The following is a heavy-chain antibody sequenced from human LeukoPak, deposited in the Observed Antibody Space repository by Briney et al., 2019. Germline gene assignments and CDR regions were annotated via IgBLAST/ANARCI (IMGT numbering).Heavy chain of an antibody. Sequence: SENLSLTCKVYDDSISNSGWSWACVRHFPGKGLEWIRPRPFEENVAHNEIPSYNPSLKRRGIISAEKSKNQLSLKVNSGTAADTATYYCARLTLTGEAGRGWFDAWGQGTLVIVSS. CDR3: ARLTLTGEAGRGWFDA. CDR1: DDSISNSGWS. CDR2: VAHNEIP. D-gene: IGHD3-9*01. V-gene: IGHV4-39*01. J-gene: IGHJ5*02.